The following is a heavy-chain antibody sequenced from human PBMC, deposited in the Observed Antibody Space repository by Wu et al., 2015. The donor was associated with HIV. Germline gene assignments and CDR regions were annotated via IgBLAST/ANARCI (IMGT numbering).Heavy chain of an antibody. D-gene: IGHD6-13*01. Sequence: QVQLVQSGAEVKKPGSSVKVSCKASGYTFTSYYIHWVRQAPGQGLEWMGIINPSGGSTSYAQKFQGRVTMTRDTSTSTVYMELSSLRSDDTAVYYCARAPYSRKFDYWGQGTLVTVSS. CDR3: ARAPYSRKFDY. CDR1: GYTFTSYY. CDR2: INPSGGST. J-gene: IGHJ4*02. V-gene: IGHV1-46*01.